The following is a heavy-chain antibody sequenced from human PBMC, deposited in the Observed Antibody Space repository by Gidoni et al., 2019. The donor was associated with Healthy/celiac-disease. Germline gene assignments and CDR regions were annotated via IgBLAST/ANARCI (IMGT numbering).Heavy chain of an antibody. D-gene: IGHD2-2*02. V-gene: IGHV1-69*06. J-gene: IGHJ5*02. CDR2: IIPIFGTA. CDR1: GGTFSSYA. Sequence: QVQLVQSGAEVKKPGSSVKVSCKASGGTFSSYAISWVRQAPGQGLEWMGGIIPIFGTAHYVQKFQGRVTITADKSTSTAYMELSSLISEDTAVYYCAREGCSSTSCYNGPLNWFDPWGQGTLVTVSS. CDR3: AREGCSSTSCYNGPLNWFDP.